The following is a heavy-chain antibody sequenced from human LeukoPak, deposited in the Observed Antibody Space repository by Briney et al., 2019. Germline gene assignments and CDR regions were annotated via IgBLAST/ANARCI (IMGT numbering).Heavy chain of an antibody. CDR3: AKDPGAVAGTGLV. CDR2: IWFDGSNK. Sequence: GRSLRLSCAASGFIFSNDAMHWVRQAPGKGLEWVAFIWFDGSNKHYADSVKGRFTISRDNSEDTLYLQMNSLRAEDTAVYYCAKDPGAVAGTGLVWGQGTLVTVSS. V-gene: IGHV3-33*06. D-gene: IGHD6-19*01. CDR1: GFIFSNDA. J-gene: IGHJ4*02.